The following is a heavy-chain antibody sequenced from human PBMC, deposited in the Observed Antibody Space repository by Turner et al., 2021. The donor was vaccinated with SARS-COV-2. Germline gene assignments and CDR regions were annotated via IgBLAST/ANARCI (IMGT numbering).Heavy chain of an antibody. CDR1: GFTFSNYD. D-gene: IGHD6-19*01. CDR3: VKEGRAVAGNWHFDL. CDR2: VDTSGGE. V-gene: IGHV3-13*01. Sequence: EVQLVESGGGLVKPGGSLTLSCAASGFTFSNYDMHWVRQVAGKGLEWVSAVDTSGGEYYAGSVKGRFTISRENAKNSFYLQLNSLTAGDTAVYYCVKEGRAVAGNWHFDLWGRGSLVTVSS. J-gene: IGHJ2*01.